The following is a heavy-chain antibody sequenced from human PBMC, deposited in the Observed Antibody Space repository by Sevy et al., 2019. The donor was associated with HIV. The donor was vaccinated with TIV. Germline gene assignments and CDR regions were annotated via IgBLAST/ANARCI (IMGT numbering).Heavy chain of an antibody. CDR3: ARNRVRSSGRRLEAFDI. V-gene: IGHV4-28*01. J-gene: IGHJ3*02. CDR2: IYYSGRT. Sequence: SETLSLTCAVSGYSISSSNWWDWIRQPPGKGLEWIGYIYYSGRTYHNPSLKSRVSMSVDTSKNQFSLKLSSVTAVDTAVYYCARNRVRSSGRRLEAFDIWGQGTMVTVSS. D-gene: IGHD3-22*01. CDR1: GYSISSSNW.